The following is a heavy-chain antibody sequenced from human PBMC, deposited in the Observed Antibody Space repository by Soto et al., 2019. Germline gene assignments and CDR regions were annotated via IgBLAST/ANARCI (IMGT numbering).Heavy chain of an antibody. V-gene: IGHV3-7*03. D-gene: IGHD3-3*01. CDR3: ARLIMIFDTPDV. CDR1: AFTFSSYW. CDR2: IKQDGTEK. J-gene: IGHJ4*02. Sequence: PGGSLRLSCAAFAFTFSSYWVSWGRQAPGKGLEWVANIKQDGTEKYYVYSVKGRFIISRDNAKNSLYLQMNSLRAEDTAVYYCARLIMIFDTPDVWGQGTLVTVSS.